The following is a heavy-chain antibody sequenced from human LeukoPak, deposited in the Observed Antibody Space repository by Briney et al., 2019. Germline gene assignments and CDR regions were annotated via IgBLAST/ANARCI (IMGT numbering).Heavy chain of an antibody. V-gene: IGHV4-59*01. CDR3: ARSSGSRYYIDY. CDR2: IHYTGST. J-gene: IGHJ4*02. CDR1: SGSISTYY. Sequence: SETLSLTCTVSSGSISTYYWTWIRQPPGKRRECIGFIHYTGSTNYNPSLKSRVTISVDTSKNQFSLKLNSVTAADTAVYYCARSSGSRYYIDYWGQGTLVTGSS. D-gene: IGHD1-26*01.